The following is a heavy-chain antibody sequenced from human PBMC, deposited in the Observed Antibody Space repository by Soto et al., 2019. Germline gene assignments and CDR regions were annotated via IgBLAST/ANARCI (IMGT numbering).Heavy chain of an antibody. V-gene: IGHV3-48*01. CDR1: GFTFSSYS. J-gene: IGHJ5*02. CDR2: ISSSSSTI. CDR3: ARESFQNTLYSSSSRWFDP. D-gene: IGHD6-6*01. Sequence: GGSLRLSCAASGFTFSSYSMNWVRQAPGKGLEWVSYISSSSSTIYYADSVKGRFTISRDNAKNSLYLQMNSLRAEDTAVYYCARESFQNTLYSSSSRWFDPWGQGTLVTVSS.